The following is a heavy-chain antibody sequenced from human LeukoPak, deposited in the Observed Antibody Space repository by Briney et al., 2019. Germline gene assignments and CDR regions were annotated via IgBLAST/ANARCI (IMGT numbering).Heavy chain of an antibody. CDR1: GYTFTGYY. Sequence: ASVKVSCKASGYTFTGYYIHWVRQAPGQGLEWMGWINPNSGGTNYAQKFQGRVTMARDTSINTAYMELSRLSSDDTAVYYCARDQAFVYCSGGTCYDDYWGQGGLVTVSS. D-gene: IGHD2-15*01. J-gene: IGHJ4*02. CDR2: INPNSGGT. V-gene: IGHV1-2*02. CDR3: ARDQAFVYCSGGTCYDDY.